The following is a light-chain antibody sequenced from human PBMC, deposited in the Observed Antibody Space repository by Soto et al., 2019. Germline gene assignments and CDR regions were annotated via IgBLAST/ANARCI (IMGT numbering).Light chain of an antibody. J-gene: IGKJ4*01. CDR1: QSINNN. CDR2: RTS. CDR3: QQYNQWPRAT. Sequence: VIKQSPSTLSVSPKERATLFCRASQSINNNLAWYQQKPGQAPRLIMFRTSTRATGVPARFSGSGSETEFNITISSLQSEDFAFYYCQQYNQWPRATFGGGTKVDIK. V-gene: IGKV3-15*01.